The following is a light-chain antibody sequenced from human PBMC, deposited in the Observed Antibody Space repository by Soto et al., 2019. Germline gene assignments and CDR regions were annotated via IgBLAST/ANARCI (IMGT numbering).Light chain of an antibody. CDR1: SSDFGSFKY. CDR2: DVS. V-gene: IGLV2-14*01. J-gene: IGLJ1*01. CDR3: SSYTTSSTDV. Sequence: QSVLTQPASVSGSPGQSITISCTGTSSDFGSFKYVSWYQQHPGKAPKLMIHDVSNRPSGVSSRFSGSKSGNTASLTISGLQADDEADYYCSSYTTSSTDVFGTGTKVTVL.